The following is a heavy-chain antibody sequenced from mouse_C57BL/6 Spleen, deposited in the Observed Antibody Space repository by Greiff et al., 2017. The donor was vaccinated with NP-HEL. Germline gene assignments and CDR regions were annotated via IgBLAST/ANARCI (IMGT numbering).Heavy chain of an antibody. CDR3: ARTPRLLRDWYFDV. J-gene: IGHJ1*03. Sequence: QVQLQQPGAELVRPGSSVKLSCKASGYTFTSYWMHWVKQRPIQGLEWIGNIDPSDSETHYNQKFKDKATVTVDKSSSTAYMQLSSLTSEDSAVYYCARTPRLLRDWYFDVWGTGTTVTVAS. CDR1: GYTFTSYW. V-gene: IGHV1-52*01. D-gene: IGHD1-1*01. CDR2: IDPSDSET.